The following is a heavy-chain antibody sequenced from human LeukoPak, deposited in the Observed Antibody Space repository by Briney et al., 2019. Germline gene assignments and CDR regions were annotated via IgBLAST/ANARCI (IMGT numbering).Heavy chain of an antibody. CDR3: ARLVPEWELREFSERDWFDP. V-gene: IGHV4-61*01. CDR2: IYYSGST. Sequence: PSETLSLTCTVSGGSVSSGSYYWSWIRQPPGKGLEWIGYIYYSGSTNYNPSLKSRVTISVDTSKNQFSLKLSSVTAADTAVYYCARLVPEWELREFSERDWFDPWGQGTLVTVSS. CDR1: GGSVSSGSYY. D-gene: IGHD1-26*01. J-gene: IGHJ5*02.